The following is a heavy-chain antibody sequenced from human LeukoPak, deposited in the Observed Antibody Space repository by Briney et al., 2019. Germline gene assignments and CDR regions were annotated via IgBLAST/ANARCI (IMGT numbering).Heavy chain of an antibody. CDR1: GGSFSGYY. J-gene: IGHJ4*02. CDR3: ARRRNADTAMVTFLYAYFDY. CDR2: INHSGST. Sequence: PSETLSLTCAVYGGSFSGYYWSWIRQPPGKGLEWIGEINHSGSTNYNPSLKSRVTISVDTSKNQFSLKLSSVTAADTAVYCCARRRNADTAMVTFLYAYFDYWGQGTLVTVSS. D-gene: IGHD5-18*01. V-gene: IGHV4-34*01.